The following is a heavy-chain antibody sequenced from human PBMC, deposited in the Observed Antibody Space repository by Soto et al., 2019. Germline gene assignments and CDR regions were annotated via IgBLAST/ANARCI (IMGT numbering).Heavy chain of an antibody. V-gene: IGHV4-39*01. D-gene: IGHD6-19*01. CDR2: IYYSGTT. Sequence: QLQLQESGPGLVEPSETLSLTCTVSGGSISSDNYYWGWIRQPPGKGLEWVGNIYYSGTTYYNLSLKSRVTLSVDTSKNQFSLRQSSVTAADTAVYYCARIPVAGFFDLWGRGTLVTVPS. CDR1: GGSISSDNYY. CDR3: ARIPVAGFFDL. J-gene: IGHJ2*01.